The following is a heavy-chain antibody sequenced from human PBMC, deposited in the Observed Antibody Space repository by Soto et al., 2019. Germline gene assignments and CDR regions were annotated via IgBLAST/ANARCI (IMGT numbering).Heavy chain of an antibody. V-gene: IGHV1-2*02. CDR2: TSPRTGGA. CDR1: GCTFTAYY. CDR3: ARSSGSYSKWFDS. J-gene: IGHJ5*01. Sequence: ASVKVSCKTSGCTFTAYYMHLLRQAPGHGLEWLGWTSPRTGGAKYSHKFQGRVSMTRNTSITTAYMELTGLSTDDTAVYYCARSSGSYSKWFDSWGQGTLVTVSS. D-gene: IGHD3-10*01.